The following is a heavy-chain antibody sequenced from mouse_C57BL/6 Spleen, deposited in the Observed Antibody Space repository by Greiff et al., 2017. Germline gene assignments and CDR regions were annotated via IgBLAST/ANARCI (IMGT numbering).Heavy chain of an antibody. D-gene: IGHD1-1*01. V-gene: IGHV1-61*01. CDR2: IYPSDSET. CDR3: ARDNYGAMDY. J-gene: IGHJ4*01. CDR1: GYTFTSYW. Sequence: QVQLQQPGAELVRPGSSVKLSCKASGYTFTSYWMDWVKQRPGQGLEWIGNIYPSDSETHYNLKFKDKATLTVDKSSSTAYMQLSSLTSEDSAVYYCARDNYGAMDYWGQGTSVTVSS.